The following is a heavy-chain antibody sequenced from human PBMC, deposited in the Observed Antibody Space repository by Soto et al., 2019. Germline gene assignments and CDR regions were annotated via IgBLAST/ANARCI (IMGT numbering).Heavy chain of an antibody. J-gene: IGHJ3*02. D-gene: IGHD2-15*01. CDR1: GFTFDDYA. V-gene: IGHV3-9*01. CDR2: ISWNSGSI. Sequence: LRLSCAASGFTFDDYAMHWVRQAPGKGLEWVSGISWNSGSIGYADSVKGRFTISRDNAKNSLYLQMNSLRAEDTALYYCAKDIARVVVEIGDAFDIWGQGTMVTVSS. CDR3: AKDIARVVVEIGDAFDI.